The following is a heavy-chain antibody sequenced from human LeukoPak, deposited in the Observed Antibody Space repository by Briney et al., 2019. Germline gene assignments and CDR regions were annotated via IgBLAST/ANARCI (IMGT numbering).Heavy chain of an antibody. D-gene: IGHD3-10*01. CDR1: GGTFSGYY. Sequence: SETLSLTCAVYGGTFSGYYWSWIRQPPGKRLEWVGESNDSGGTNYNPSLKSRVTISADKSKNQFSLKLSSVTAADTAVYYCARHRVRLWFGDLREKNAFDIWGQGTMVTASS. J-gene: IGHJ3*02. CDR2: SNDSGGT. CDR3: ARHRVRLWFGDLREKNAFDI. V-gene: IGHV4-34*01.